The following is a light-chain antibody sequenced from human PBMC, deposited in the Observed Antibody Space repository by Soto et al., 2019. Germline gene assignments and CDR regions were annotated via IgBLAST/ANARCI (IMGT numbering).Light chain of an antibody. Sequence: QSALTQPASVSGSPGQSITISCTGTSSDVGAYNYVSWYQLHPGKVPKLIISEVRNRPSGVSSRFSGSKSANTASLTISGLQAEDEGTYYCSSYGGYNNVVFGTGTKLTVL. V-gene: IGLV2-14*01. CDR2: EVR. J-gene: IGLJ1*01. CDR3: SSYGGYNNVV. CDR1: SSDVGAYNY.